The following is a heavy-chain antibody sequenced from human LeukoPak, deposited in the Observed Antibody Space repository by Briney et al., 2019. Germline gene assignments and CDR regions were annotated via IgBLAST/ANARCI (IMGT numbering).Heavy chain of an antibody. J-gene: IGHJ6*02. V-gene: IGHV4-59*01. CDR1: GGSISSYY. CDR2: IYYSGST. Sequence: SETLSLTCTVSGGSISSYYWSWIRQPPGKGLEWIGYIYYSGSTNYNPSLKSRVTISVDTSKNQFSLKLSSVTAADTAVYYCARDFQFLEWPGGYGMDVWGQGTTVTVSS. CDR3: ARDFQFLEWPGGYGMDV. D-gene: IGHD3-3*01.